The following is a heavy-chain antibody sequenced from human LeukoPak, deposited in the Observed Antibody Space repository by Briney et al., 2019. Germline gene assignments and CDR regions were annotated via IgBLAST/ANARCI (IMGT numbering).Heavy chain of an antibody. CDR1: GGSISSTIYS. J-gene: IGHJ4*01. CDR3: ARGRYSSGWYNY. V-gene: IGHV4-30-2*01. D-gene: IGHD6-19*01. CDR2: IYHSGST. Sequence: PSQTLSLTCAVSGGSISSTIYSWGWIRQPPGKGLEWIGNIYHSGSTYYNPSLESRVTISVDRSKNHFSLKLSSVTAADTAVYYCARGRYSSGWYNYWGHGTLVTVSS.